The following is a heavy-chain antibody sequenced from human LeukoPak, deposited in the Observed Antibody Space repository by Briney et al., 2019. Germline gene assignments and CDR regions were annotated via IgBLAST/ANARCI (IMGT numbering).Heavy chain of an antibody. J-gene: IGHJ4*02. Sequence: GGSLRLSCAASGFTFSSYGMHWVRQAPGKGLEWVAFIRYDGSNKYYADSVKGRFTIYRDNSKNTLYLQMNSLRAEDTAVYYCAKEDYYDSSGYVDYWGQGTLVTVSS. CDR2: IRYDGSNK. D-gene: IGHD3-22*01. CDR1: GFTFSSYG. CDR3: AKEDYYDSSGYVDY. V-gene: IGHV3-30*02.